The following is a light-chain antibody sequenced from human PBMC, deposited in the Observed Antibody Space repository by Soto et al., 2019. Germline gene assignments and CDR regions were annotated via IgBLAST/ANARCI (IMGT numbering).Light chain of an antibody. Sequence: EIVMTQSPATLSVSPGERATLSCRASQSVSSNLAWYQQKPGQAPRLLVYGASTRATGIPDRFSGSGSGTEFTLTITSLQSEDFAVYYCQQYYNWPPITFGPGTRLEIK. V-gene: IGKV3-15*01. CDR1: QSVSSN. CDR2: GAS. J-gene: IGKJ5*01. CDR3: QQYYNWPPIT.